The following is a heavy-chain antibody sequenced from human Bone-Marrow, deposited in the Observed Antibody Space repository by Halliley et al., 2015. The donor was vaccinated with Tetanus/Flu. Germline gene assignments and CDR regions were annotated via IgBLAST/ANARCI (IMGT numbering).Heavy chain of an antibody. Sequence: LRLSCTVSGGSISSGGYYWSWIRQHPGKGLEWIVYIYYSGSTYYNPSLESRVTISVDTSKNQFSLKLSSMTDADTAVYYCARGLGYSPGWSGVGYWGQGTLVTVPS. V-gene: IGHV4-31*02. CDR1: GGSISSGGYY. CDR3: ARGLGYSPGWSGVGY. J-gene: IGHJ4*02. D-gene: IGHD6-19*01. CDR2: IYYSGST.